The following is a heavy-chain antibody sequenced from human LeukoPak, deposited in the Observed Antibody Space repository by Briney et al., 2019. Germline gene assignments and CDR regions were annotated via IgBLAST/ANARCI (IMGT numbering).Heavy chain of an antibody. CDR2: MWYDGSNE. CDR1: GFTFSSSA. Sequence: SGGSLRLSCAASGFTFSSSAMHWVRQAPGKGLDWVAVMWYDGSNEYYADSVKGRFTISRDNARNSLYLQMNSLRAEDTAVYYCARDRRDNYGYNYWGQGTLVTVSS. V-gene: IGHV3-33*01. CDR3: ARDRRDNYGYNY. D-gene: IGHD5-18*01. J-gene: IGHJ4*02.